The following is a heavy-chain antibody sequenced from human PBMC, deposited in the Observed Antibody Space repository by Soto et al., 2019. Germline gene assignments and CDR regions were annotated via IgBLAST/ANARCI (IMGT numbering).Heavy chain of an antibody. Sequence: GGSLRLSCAASGFTFSSYAMSWVRQAPGKGLEWVSAISGSGGSTYYADSVKGRFTISRDNSKNTLYLQMNSLRAEDTAVYYCAKRAVDATDIRIAVAPIDYWGQATLVTVSS. CDR1: GFTFSSYA. CDR2: ISGSGGST. D-gene: IGHD6-19*01. V-gene: IGHV3-23*01. CDR3: AKRAVDATDIRIAVAPIDY. J-gene: IGHJ4*02.